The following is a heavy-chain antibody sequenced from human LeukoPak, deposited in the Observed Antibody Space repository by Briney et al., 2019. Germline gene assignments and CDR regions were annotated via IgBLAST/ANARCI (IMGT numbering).Heavy chain of an antibody. V-gene: IGHV3-30-3*01. D-gene: IGHD6-19*01. Sequence: PGRSLRLSCAASGFTFRSYGIHWVRQAPGKGLEWAAAISYDGSKKYYADSVKGRFTISRDNSKNTLYVQMNSLRVEDTAVYYCARDLSGWYTFDYWGQGTLVTVSS. CDR3: ARDLSGWYTFDY. CDR1: GFTFRSYG. J-gene: IGHJ4*02. CDR2: ISYDGSKK.